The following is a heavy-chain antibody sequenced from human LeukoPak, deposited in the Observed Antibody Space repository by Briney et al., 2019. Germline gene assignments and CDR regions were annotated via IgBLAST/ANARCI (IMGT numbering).Heavy chain of an antibody. V-gene: IGHV3-15*01. CDR2: IKSKTDGGTT. CDR1: GFAFSNAW. CDR3: TTSVGSGGFDY. D-gene: IGHD1-26*01. J-gene: IGHJ4*02. Sequence: PGGSLILSCVASGFAFSNAWMSWVRQAPGKGLEWVGRIKSKTDGGTTDYAAPVKGRFTISRDDSKNTVYLEMNSLKTEDTALYYCTTSVGSGGFDYWGQGTLVTVSS.